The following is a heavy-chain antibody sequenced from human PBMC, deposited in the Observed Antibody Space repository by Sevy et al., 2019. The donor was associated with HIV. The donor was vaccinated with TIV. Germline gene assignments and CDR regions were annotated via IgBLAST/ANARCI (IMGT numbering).Heavy chain of an antibody. J-gene: IGHJ4*02. CDR1: GFTFSNHG. CDR2: IWYDGSNI. CDR3: ARESSYGFWSGYWGYLDY. D-gene: IGHD3-3*01. V-gene: IGHV3-33*01. Sequence: GGSLRLSCAASGFTFSNHGMHWVRQAPGKGPEWVALIWYDGSNIYYSDSAKGRFTISRDDSKNKLYLQMYSLRPEDTAVYYCARESSYGFWSGYWGYLDYWGQGTLVTVSS.